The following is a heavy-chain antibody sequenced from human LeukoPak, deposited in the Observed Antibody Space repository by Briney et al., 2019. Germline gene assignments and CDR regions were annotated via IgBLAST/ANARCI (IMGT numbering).Heavy chain of an antibody. D-gene: IGHD2-15*01. CDR1: GGSISSYY. CDR3: ARGPYCSGGSCYSNWFDP. V-gene: IGHV4-34*01. CDR2: IDHSGST. J-gene: IGHJ5*02. Sequence: SETLSLTCTVSGGSISSYYWSWIRQPPGKGLEWIGEIDHSGSTNYNPSLKSRVTISVDTSKNQFSLKLSSVTAADTAVYYCARGPYCSGGSCYSNWFDPWGQGTLVTVSS.